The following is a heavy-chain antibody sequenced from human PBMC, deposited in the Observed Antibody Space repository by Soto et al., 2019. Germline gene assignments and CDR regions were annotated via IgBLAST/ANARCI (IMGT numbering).Heavy chain of an antibody. Sequence: QVQLQESGPGLVKPSQTLSLTCTVSGGSISSGDYYWSWIRQPPGKGLEWIGYIYYSGSTHYNPPLKRRATLSLDTSKNPSSLKLSSVTAADTAVYYCARAQGSGFLVSWGQGTLVTVSS. CDR3: ARAQGSGFLVS. V-gene: IGHV4-30-4*01. CDR2: IYYSGST. J-gene: IGHJ4*02. CDR1: GGSISSGDYY. D-gene: IGHD3-10*01.